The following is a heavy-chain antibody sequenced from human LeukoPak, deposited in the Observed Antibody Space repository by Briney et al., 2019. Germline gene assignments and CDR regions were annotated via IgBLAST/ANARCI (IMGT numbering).Heavy chain of an antibody. CDR1: GGSFSGYY. Sequence: PSETLSLTCAVYGGSFSGYYWSWIRQPPGKGLEWIGKINHSGSTNYNPSLKSRVTISVDTSKNQFSLKLSSVTAADTAVYYCASSGSIWGYYYYYGMDVWGKGTTVTVSS. V-gene: IGHV4-34*01. J-gene: IGHJ6*04. CDR3: ASSGSIWGYYYYYGMDV. CDR2: INHSGST. D-gene: IGHD7-27*01.